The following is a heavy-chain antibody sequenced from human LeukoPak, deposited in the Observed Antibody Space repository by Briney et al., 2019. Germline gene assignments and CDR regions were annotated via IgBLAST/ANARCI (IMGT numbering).Heavy chain of an antibody. V-gene: IGHV3-20*04. CDR1: GFTFDDYG. Sequence: GGSLTLSCAPSGFTFDDYGMSWVRHAPGKGREWVAGIKWNGGNTGYADSVKGRFNISRDNDKNSLYLQMNSLIVEDTALYYCARDLQPDYWGEGTLVTVPS. CDR2: IKWNGGNT. CDR3: ARDLQPDY. J-gene: IGHJ4*02.